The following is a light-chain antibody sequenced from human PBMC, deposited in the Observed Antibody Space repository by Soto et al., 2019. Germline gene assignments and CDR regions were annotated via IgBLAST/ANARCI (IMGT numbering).Light chain of an antibody. CDR3: VLYKGSGLGV. CDR1: SGSVSSSYY. Sequence: QAVVTQEPSFSVSPGGTVTLTCGLRSGSVSSSYYPSWYQKTPGQAPRTLIYSTDTRSSGVPDRFSGSILGNKAALTITGAQAEDDSDYYCVLYKGSGLGVFGGGTKVTVL. J-gene: IGLJ3*02. V-gene: IGLV8-61*01. CDR2: STD.